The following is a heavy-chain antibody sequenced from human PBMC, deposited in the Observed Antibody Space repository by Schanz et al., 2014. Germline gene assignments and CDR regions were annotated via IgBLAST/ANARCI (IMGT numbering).Heavy chain of an antibody. CDR1: GFTISSYS. CDR3: AKQIHYDILTVTRN. J-gene: IGHJ4*02. D-gene: IGHD3-9*01. CDR2: ICSSGNTI. Sequence: EVHLVESGGGLVKRGGSLRLSCAASGFTISSYSMNWVRQAPGKGLEWVSYICSSGNTIYYADSVKGRFTISRDNAKNSLYLQMNSLRAEDTAVYYCAKQIHYDILTVTRNWGQGTLVTVSS. V-gene: IGHV3-21*05.